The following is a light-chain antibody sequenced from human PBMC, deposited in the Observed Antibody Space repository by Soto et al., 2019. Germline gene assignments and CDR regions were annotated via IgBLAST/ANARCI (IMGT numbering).Light chain of an antibody. CDR3: HQYTGSPWT. V-gene: IGKV3-20*01. Sequence: EIVLTQSPGTLSLSPGERATLSCRASQSVYSSFLGWYQQKPGQPPRLLIYGASRRATGIPDRFSGSGSGTDFTLTISRLEPEDLALYFCHQYTGSPWTFGQGTKVEMK. CDR2: GAS. CDR1: QSVYSSF. J-gene: IGKJ1*01.